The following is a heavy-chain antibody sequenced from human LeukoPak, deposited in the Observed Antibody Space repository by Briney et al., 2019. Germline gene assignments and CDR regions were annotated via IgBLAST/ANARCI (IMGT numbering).Heavy chain of an antibody. CDR2: ISTSGSAI. CDR3: ARTSGMDV. V-gene: IGHV3-48*02. J-gene: IGHJ6*02. CDR1: GFTFSDHN. Sequence: GGSLRLSCVGSGFTFSDHNMNWVRQAPGKGLEWVSHISTSGSAIYYAASVKGRFTISRDNARNSLYLQMNSLRDEDTALYYCARTSGMDVWGQGTTVIVSS.